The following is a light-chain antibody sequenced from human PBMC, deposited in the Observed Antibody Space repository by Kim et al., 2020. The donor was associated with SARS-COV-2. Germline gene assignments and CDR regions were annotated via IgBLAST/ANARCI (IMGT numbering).Light chain of an antibody. CDR3: QQSYASPLT. Sequence: ASVGDRVTRTCRASQSISTYLNWYQQKPGKAPNLLIYAASNVQGGVPSRFSASGSGTHFTLTISSLQPEDFATYYCQQSYASPLTIGGGTKVDIK. V-gene: IGKV1-39*01. CDR1: QSISTY. J-gene: IGKJ4*01. CDR2: AAS.